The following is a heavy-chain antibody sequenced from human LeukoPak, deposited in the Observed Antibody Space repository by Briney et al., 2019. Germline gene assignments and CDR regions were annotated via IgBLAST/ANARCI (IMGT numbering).Heavy chain of an antibody. CDR3: ARVVVVAATMIDP. CDR2: IYYSGST. D-gene: IGHD2-15*01. J-gene: IGHJ5*02. Sequence: TSETLSLTCTVSGGSISSYYWSWIRQPPGKGLEWIGYIYYSGSTNYNPSLKSRVTISVDTSKNQFSLKLSSVTAADTAVYYCARVVVVAATMIDPWGQGTLVTVSS. CDR1: GGSISSYY. V-gene: IGHV4-59*08.